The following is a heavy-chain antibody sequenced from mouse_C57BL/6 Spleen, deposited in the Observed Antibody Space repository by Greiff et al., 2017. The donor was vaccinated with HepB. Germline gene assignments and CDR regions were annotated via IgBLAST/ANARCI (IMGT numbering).Heavy chain of an antibody. Sequence: EVKLVESGGGLVKPGGSLKLSCAASGFTFSDYGMHWVRQAPEKGLEWVAYISSGSSTIYYADTVKGRFTISRDNAKNTLFMQMNSLRSEDTAMYYCARPYYYGSSDWAWYFDVWGTGTTVTVSS. J-gene: IGHJ1*03. CDR3: ARPYYYGSSDWAWYFDV. D-gene: IGHD1-1*01. CDR1: GFTFSDYG. V-gene: IGHV5-17*01. CDR2: ISSGSSTI.